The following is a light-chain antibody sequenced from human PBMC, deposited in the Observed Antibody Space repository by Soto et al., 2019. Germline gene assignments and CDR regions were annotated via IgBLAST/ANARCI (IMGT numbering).Light chain of an antibody. CDR1: QSVSIK. Sequence: EIVMTQSPATLSVSPGERATISCLASQSVSIKLAWSQQKPGPAPRPLIYDTSTRDTGIPARFSGSGSGTEFTLTISSLQSEDFAVYDCQQYNNWPPITFGQGTRLEIK. V-gene: IGKV3-15*01. CDR3: QQYNNWPPIT. CDR2: DTS. J-gene: IGKJ5*01.